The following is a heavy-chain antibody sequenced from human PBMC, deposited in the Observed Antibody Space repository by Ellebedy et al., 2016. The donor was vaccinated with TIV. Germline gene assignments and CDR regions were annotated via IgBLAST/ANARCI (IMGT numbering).Heavy chain of an antibody. CDR1: GFTFSSYA. CDR2: IGPRSEYK. Sequence: GESLKISCAASGFTFSSYAMSWVRQAPGKGLEWVSAIGPRSEYKFYADSVKGRITISRDNSENTLFLQMHSLRGEDTAVYYCAKELVSRDSLSLDYWGQGVLVIVSS. V-gene: IGHV3-23*01. D-gene: IGHD3-9*01. J-gene: IGHJ4*02. CDR3: AKELVSRDSLSLDY.